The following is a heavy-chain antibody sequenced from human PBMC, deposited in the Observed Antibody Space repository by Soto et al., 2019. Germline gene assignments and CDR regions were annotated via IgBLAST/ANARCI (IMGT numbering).Heavy chain of an antibody. CDR3: ARESEDLTSNFDY. Sequence: GGSLRLSCAASGFTFTRYSMNWVRQAPGKGLEWVSAISSTTNYIYYGDSMKGRFTISRDNAKNSLYLEMNSLRAEDTAVYYCARESEDLTSNFDYWGQGTLVTVSS. CDR2: ISSTTNYI. V-gene: IGHV3-21*06. CDR1: GFTFTRYS. J-gene: IGHJ4*02.